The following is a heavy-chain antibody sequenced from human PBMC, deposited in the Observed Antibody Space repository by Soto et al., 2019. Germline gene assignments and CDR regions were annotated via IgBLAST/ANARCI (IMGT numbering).Heavy chain of an antibody. J-gene: IGHJ6*03. Sequence: GGSLRLSCAASGFTFSSYAMSWVRQAPGKGLEWVSAISGSGGSTYYADSVKGRFTISRDNSKNTLYLQMNSLRAEDTAVYYCAKDLSYDFWSGYSILWYYYYYMDVWGKGTTVTVSS. CDR2: ISGSGGST. V-gene: IGHV3-23*01. CDR3: AKDLSYDFWSGYSILWYYYYYMDV. D-gene: IGHD3-3*01. CDR1: GFTFSSYA.